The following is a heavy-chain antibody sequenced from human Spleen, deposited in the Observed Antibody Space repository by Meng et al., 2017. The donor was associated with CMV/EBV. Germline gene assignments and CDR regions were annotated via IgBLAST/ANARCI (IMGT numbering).Heavy chain of an antibody. Sequence: ASVKVSCKTSGYSFSGYYIHWVRQAPGQGLEWMGWINPNSGGTNFAQKFQGRVTMTRDTSINTAYMDLSRLTSDDTAVYYCARGPRLLRVLYRKSLWWFDPWGQGTLVTVSS. J-gene: IGHJ5*02. D-gene: IGHD2-15*01. CDR1: GYSFSGYY. CDR2: INPNSGGT. V-gene: IGHV1-2*02. CDR3: ARGPRLLRVLYRKSLWWFDP.